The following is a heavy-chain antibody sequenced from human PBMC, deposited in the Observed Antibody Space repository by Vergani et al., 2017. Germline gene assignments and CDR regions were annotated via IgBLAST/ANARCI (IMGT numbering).Heavy chain of an antibody. CDR1: GGSFTSYH. CDR3: ARVNTETNGHLYYYYYMDV. CDR2: IDHTGRP. D-gene: IGHD4-11*01. V-gene: IGHV4-34*01. Sequence: QVQLQQWGGGLLKPSETLSLTCVVNGGSFTSYHWTWTRQSPGEGLEWVGDIDHTGRPDYNPSLKSRLTMSVDKSRNQFSLTLNSVTATDTAIYFCARVNTETNGHLYYYYYMDVWGQGTAVTVS. J-gene: IGHJ6*03.